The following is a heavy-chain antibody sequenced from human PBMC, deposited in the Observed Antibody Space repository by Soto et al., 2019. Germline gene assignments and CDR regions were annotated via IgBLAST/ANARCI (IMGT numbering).Heavy chain of an antibody. CDR1: GDSVSGNSTA. D-gene: IGHD1-1*01. V-gene: IGHV6-1*01. CDR2: TYYRSRWYN. CDR3: ARDQDWNLYGMDV. J-gene: IGHJ6*02. Sequence: PSQTLSLTCAISGDSVSGNSTAWNWIRQSPSRGLEWLGRTYYRSRWYNDYAVSVKSRITINPDTSKNQFSLQLNSVTPEDKAVYYCARDQDWNLYGMDVWGQGTTVTVSS.